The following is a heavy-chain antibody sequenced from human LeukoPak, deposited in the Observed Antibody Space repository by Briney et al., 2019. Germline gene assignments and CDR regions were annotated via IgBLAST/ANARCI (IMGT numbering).Heavy chain of an antibody. CDR2: ISYDGSNK. D-gene: IGHD3-22*01. CDR1: GFTFSSYG. J-gene: IGHJ4*02. CDR3: ARDRRYYDSNDDY. V-gene: IGHV3-30*03. Sequence: GGSLRLSCAASGFTFSSYGMHWVRQAPGKGLEWVAVISYDGSNKYYADSVKGRFTISRDNSKNTLYLQMNSLRAEDTAVYYCARDRRYYDSNDDYWGQGTLVTVSS.